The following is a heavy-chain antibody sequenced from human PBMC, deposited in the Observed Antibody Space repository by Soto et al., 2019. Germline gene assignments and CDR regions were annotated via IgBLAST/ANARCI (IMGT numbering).Heavy chain of an antibody. J-gene: IGHJ4*02. V-gene: IGHV4-31*03. CDR1: GGSISSGGYY. CDR3: ARVASRGYYSTVPAYFDY. D-gene: IGHD3-22*01. Sequence: TLSLTCTVSGGSISSGGYYWSWIRQHPGKGLEWIGYIYYSGSTYYNPSLKSRVTISVDTSKNQFSLKLSSVTAADTAVYYCARVASRGYYSTVPAYFDYWGQGTLVTVSS. CDR2: IYYSGST.